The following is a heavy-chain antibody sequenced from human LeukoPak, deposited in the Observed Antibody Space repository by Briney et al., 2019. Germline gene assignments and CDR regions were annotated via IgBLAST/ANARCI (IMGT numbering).Heavy chain of an antibody. CDR2: IKHNGGEK. Sequence: GGSLRLSCVASGFTFTDYFMCWVRQAPGKGLEWVASIKHNGGEKYYVDSVKGRFTISRDNAKNSLYLEMSSLRVEDTAVYYCARDRGWCTSGYYLYHFDYWGQGTLVTFAS. V-gene: IGHV3-7*01. J-gene: IGHJ4*02. CDR3: ARDRGWCTSGYYLYHFDY. CDR1: GFTFTDYF. D-gene: IGHD2-8*01.